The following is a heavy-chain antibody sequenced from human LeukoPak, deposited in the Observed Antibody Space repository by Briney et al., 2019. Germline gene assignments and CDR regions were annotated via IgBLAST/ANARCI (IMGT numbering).Heavy chain of an antibody. V-gene: IGHV4-34*01. CDR2: INHSGST. D-gene: IGHD6-13*01. CDR1: GGSFSGYY. CDR3: ARGDVAAAGTPYYYGMDV. Sequence: SETLSLTCAVYGGSFSGYYWSWIRQPPGKGLEWIGEINHSGSTNYNPSLKSRVTISVDTSKNQFSLKLSSVTAADTAVYYCARGDVAAAGTPYYYGMDVWGQGTTVTVSS. J-gene: IGHJ6*02.